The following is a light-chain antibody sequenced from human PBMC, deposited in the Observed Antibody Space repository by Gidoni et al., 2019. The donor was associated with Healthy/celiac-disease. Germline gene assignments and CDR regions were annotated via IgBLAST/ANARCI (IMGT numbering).Light chain of an antibody. CDR1: SSNVGGYNS. CDR3: CSYAGSFYV. Sequence: QSALTQPRSVSGSPGQSVTITCTGTSSNVGGYNSVSWYQQHPGKAPKLMIYDVSNRPSGVPDRFSGSKSGTTAPLTISGLQAEDEADYYFCSYAGSFYVFGTGTKVTVL. V-gene: IGLV2-11*01. J-gene: IGLJ1*01. CDR2: DVS.